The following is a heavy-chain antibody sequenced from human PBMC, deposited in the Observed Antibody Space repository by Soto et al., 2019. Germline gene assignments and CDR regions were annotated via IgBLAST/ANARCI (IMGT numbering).Heavy chain of an antibody. CDR1: GYTFTSYG. J-gene: IGHJ4*02. Sequence: ASVKVSCKASGYTFTSYGISWVRQAPGQGLEWMGWISAYNGNTNYAQKLQGRVTMTTDTSTSTAYMELRSLRSDDTAVYFCAKKGSGIAWSLLNFDHWGQGTLVTVSS. V-gene: IGHV1-18*01. CDR2: ISAYNGNT. D-gene: IGHD3-10*01. CDR3: AKKGSGIAWSLLNFDH.